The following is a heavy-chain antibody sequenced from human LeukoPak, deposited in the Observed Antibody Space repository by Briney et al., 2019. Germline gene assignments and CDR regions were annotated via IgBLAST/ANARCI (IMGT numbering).Heavy chain of an antibody. D-gene: IGHD1-26*01. CDR3: ARARVGTTYFDY. V-gene: IGHV3-74*01. Sequence: GGSLRLSCAATGFTFSGYWMHWVRQAPGEGLVWVSRINSDGRSTSYADSVKGRFTISRDNANNTLYLQMNTLRAEDTAVYYCARARVGTTYFDYWGQGTLVTVSS. CDR2: INSDGRST. J-gene: IGHJ4*02. CDR1: GFTFSGYW.